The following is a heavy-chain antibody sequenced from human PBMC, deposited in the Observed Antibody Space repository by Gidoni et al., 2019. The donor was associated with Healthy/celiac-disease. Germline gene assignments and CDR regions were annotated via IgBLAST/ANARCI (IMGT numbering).Heavy chain of an antibody. CDR2: ISSSSSYT. V-gene: IGHV3-11*05. CDR3: ARGGKYYDSSGYYYFDY. Sequence: QVQLVESGGGLVKPGGSLRLSCAASGFTFRDYYMSWIRQAPGKGLEWVSYISSSSSYTNYADSVKGRFTISRDNAKNSLYLQMNSLRAEDTAVYYCARGGKYYDSSGYYYFDYWGQGTLVTVSS. CDR1: GFTFRDYY. J-gene: IGHJ4*02. D-gene: IGHD3-22*01.